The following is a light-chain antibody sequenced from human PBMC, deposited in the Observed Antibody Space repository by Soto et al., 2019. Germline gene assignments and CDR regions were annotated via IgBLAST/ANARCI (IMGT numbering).Light chain of an antibody. J-gene: IGKJ5*01. CDR3: QQYIKWPIT. CDR2: GAS. V-gene: IGKV3-20*01. Sequence: EIVLTQSPGTLSLSPGERATLSCRASQSVSSSYLAWYQQKPGQAPRLLICGASSRATGIPDRFSGSGSGTDFTLTISRLEPEDFAVYYCQQYIKWPITFGQGTRLEIK. CDR1: QSVSSSY.